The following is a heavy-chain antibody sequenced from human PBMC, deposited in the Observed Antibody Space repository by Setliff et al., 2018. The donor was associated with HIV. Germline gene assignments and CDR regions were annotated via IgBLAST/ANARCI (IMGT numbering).Heavy chain of an antibody. CDR2: IHTSGST. D-gene: IGHD4-17*01. V-gene: IGHV4-61*09. Sequence: SETLSLTCSVSSDSISSGSYYWSWIRLPAGKGLEWIGQIHTSGSTNYNPSLKSRLTISIDTSKNQFSLKLNSVTATDTAVYYCAKDIGVWDYGGNFLLREYFQHWGQGTLVTVSS. CDR1: SDSISSGSYY. CDR3: AKDIGVWDYGGNFLLREYFQH. J-gene: IGHJ1*01.